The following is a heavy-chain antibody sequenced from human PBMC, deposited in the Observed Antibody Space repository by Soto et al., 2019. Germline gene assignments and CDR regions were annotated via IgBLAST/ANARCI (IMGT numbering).Heavy chain of an antibody. CDR3: ARDKRFGGTIGSAFDS. CDR2: IWYDARHK. Sequence: QVQVVESGGGVVQPGTSLRLSCAASGFTFNNYGMHWVRQAPGKGLEWVAVIWYDARHKYYADSVKGRFTISRDNSKNTLYLQMSSLRGEDTAVYYCARDKRFGGTIGSAFDSWGQGTLVTVSS. J-gene: IGHJ4*02. V-gene: IGHV3-33*01. CDR1: GFTFNNYG. D-gene: IGHD3-16*01.